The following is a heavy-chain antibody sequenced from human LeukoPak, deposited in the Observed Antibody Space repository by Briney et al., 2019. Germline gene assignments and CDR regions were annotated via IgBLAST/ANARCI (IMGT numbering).Heavy chain of an antibody. J-gene: IGHJ4*02. CDR3: ARDEGDYYDSSGYYTFDY. D-gene: IGHD3-22*01. CDR2: ISYDGSNK. Sequence: GSLRLSCAASGFTFSSYAMHWVRQAPGKGLEWVAAISYDGSNKYYADSVKGRFTISRDNSKNTLYLQMNSLRAEDTAVYYCARDEGDYYDSSGYYTFDYWGQGTLVTVSS. CDR1: GFTFSSYA. V-gene: IGHV3-30-3*01.